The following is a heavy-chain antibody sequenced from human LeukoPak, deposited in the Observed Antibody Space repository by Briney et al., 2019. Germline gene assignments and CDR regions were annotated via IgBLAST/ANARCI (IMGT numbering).Heavy chain of an antibody. V-gene: IGHV4-59*01. CDR2: IYYSGST. Sequence: SETLSLTCTVSGGSISSYYWSWIRQPPGKGLEWIGYIYYSGSTNYNPSLKSRVTMSVDTSKNQFSLKLSSVTAADTAVYYCARGGGRDWFDPWGQGTLVTVSS. D-gene: IGHD2-15*01. J-gene: IGHJ5*02. CDR1: GGSISSYY. CDR3: ARGGGRDWFDP.